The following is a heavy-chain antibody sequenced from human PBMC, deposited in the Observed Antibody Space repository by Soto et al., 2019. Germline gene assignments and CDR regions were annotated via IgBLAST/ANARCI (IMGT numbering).Heavy chain of an antibody. J-gene: IGHJ5*02. V-gene: IGHV4-39*01. CDR1: GGSISSSSYY. Sequence: SETRSRTWTVSGGSISSSSYYWVWIRQPPGKGLEWIGSIYYSGITYYNPSLKSRVTISVDTSKNQFSLKLSSVTAADTAVYYCARGGITMVRGVIPNWFDPWGQGTLVTVSS. CDR3: ARGGITMVRGVIPNWFDP. D-gene: IGHD3-10*01. CDR2: IYYSGIT.